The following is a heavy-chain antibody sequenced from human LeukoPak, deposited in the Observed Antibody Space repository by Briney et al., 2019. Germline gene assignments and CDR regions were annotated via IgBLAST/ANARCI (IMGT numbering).Heavy chain of an antibody. J-gene: IGHJ3*02. CDR2: IGSRPTTT. D-gene: IGHD3-9*01. Sequence: GGSLRLSCAGSGFTFSTYEMNWLRQAPGKGLEWVSYIGSRPTTTYYAESVRGRFTISRGNTKNSVFLQMTSLRADDAAVYFCATSGAYEISWAFNIWGQGTMVAVSS. V-gene: IGHV3-48*03. CDR1: GFTFSTYE. CDR3: ATSGAYEISWAFNI.